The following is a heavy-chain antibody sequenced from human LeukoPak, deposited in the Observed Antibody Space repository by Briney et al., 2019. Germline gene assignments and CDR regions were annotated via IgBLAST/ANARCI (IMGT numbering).Heavy chain of an antibody. CDR1: GFIFNSHS. CDR3: AELGITMIGGV. Sequence: PGGSLRLSCAASGFIFNSHSMNWVRQAPGKGLEWVSSISSTSSYIYYADSVKSRFTISRDNAKNSLYLQMSSLRAEDTAVYYCAELGITMIGGVWGKGTTVTISS. J-gene: IGHJ6*04. CDR2: ISSTSSYI. D-gene: IGHD3-10*02. V-gene: IGHV3-21*01.